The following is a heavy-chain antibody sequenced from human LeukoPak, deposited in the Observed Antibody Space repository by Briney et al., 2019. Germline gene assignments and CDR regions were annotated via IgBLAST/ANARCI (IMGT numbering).Heavy chain of an antibody. CDR1: GFTVSGDY. J-gene: IGHJ4*02. Sequence: PGGSLRLSCAVSGFTVSGDYMSWVRQAPGKGLEWVSVIYADFDDTDYADSVKGRLTISRDNSKNTLYLHMNSLRVEDTATYFCARALNRHIGAFEYWGQGALVTVSS. CDR2: IYADFDDT. CDR3: ARALNRHIGAFEY. D-gene: IGHD4/OR15-4a*01. V-gene: IGHV3-53*01.